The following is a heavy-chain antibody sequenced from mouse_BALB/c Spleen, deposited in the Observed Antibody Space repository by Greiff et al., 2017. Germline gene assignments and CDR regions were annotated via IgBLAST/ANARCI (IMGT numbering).Heavy chain of an antibody. D-gene: IGHD2-4*01. J-gene: IGHJ4*01. CDR1: GFTFSSYT. Sequence: EVQLVESGGGLVQPGGSLKLSCAASGFTFSSYTMSWVRQTPEKRLEWVAYISNGGGSTYYPDTVKGRFTISRDNAKNTLYLQMSSLKSEDTAMYYCARHGDYDGYYAMDYWGQGTSVTVSS. CDR2: ISNGGGST. CDR3: ARHGDYDGYYAMDY. V-gene: IGHV5-12-2*01.